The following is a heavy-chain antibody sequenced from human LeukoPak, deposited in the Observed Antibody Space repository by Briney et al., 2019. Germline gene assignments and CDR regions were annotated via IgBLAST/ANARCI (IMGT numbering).Heavy chain of an antibody. CDR3: AKVMVGYYYDSSVDY. V-gene: IGHV3-23*01. J-gene: IGHJ4*02. Sequence: GGSLRLSCAASGFTFSTYGMSWVRQAPGKGLEWVSTISGSGGTTNYADSVKGRFTISRDNSKNTLYLQMNSLRAEDTAVYYCAKVMVGYYYDSSVDYWGQGTLVTVSS. CDR1: GFTFSTYG. CDR2: ISGSGGTT. D-gene: IGHD3-22*01.